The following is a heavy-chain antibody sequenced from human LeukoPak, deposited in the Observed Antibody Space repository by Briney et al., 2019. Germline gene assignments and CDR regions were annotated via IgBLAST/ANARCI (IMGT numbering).Heavy chain of an antibody. CDR3: ARDGSPSGSYYDVYYFDY. J-gene: IGHJ4*02. CDR2: IYTSGST. D-gene: IGHD1-26*01. Sequence: SETLSLTCTVSGGSISSYYWSWIRQPAGKGLEWIGRIYTSGSTNYNPSLKSRVTMSVDTSKNQFSLKLSSVTAADTAVCYCARDGSPSGSYYDVYYFDYWGQGTLVTVSS. V-gene: IGHV4-4*07. CDR1: GGSISSYY.